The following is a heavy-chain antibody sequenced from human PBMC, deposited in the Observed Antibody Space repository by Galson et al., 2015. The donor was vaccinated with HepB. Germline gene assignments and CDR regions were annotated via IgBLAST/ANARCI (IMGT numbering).Heavy chain of an antibody. CDR3: ANVPAAGDAFDI. CDR2: ISPNGSAT. CDR1: GFTFSSYW. V-gene: IGHV3-74*01. D-gene: IGHD2-2*01. Sequence: SLRLSCAASGFTFSSYWMFWVRQAPGQGLVWVSRISPNGSATNYADSVRGRFTISRDNAKNTLYLQLNSLRVEDTAMFYCANVPAAGDAFDIWGQGTMVTVSS. J-gene: IGHJ3*02.